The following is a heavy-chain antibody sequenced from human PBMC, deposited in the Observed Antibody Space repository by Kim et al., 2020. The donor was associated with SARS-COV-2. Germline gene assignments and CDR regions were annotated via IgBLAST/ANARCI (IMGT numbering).Heavy chain of an antibody. Sequence: SETLSHTCTVSGGSVNNYYWSWIRQPPGKGLEWIGYIFYDGATNQNPSLRSRVTISVDTSKNQFSLNLRSVTAADTAVYYCARSSSWYFAFDVWGQGTVVSVSS. D-gene: IGHD6-13*01. CDR1: GGSVNNYY. CDR3: ARSSSWYFAFDV. J-gene: IGHJ3*01. V-gene: IGHV4-59*02. CDR2: IFYDGAT.